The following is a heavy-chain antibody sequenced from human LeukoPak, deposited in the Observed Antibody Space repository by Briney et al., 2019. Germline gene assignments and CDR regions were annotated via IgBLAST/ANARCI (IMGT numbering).Heavy chain of an antibody. CDR3: ARDRIKSGSYYFDY. J-gene: IGHJ4*02. Sequence: PGGSLRLSCAASAFTFSDYSMNWVRQAPGKGLEWVSYISGRSSTIYYADSVKGRFTISRDNAKNLMYLQMNSLRAEDTAAYYCARDRIKSGSYYFDYWGQGTLVTVSS. CDR1: AFTFSDYS. V-gene: IGHV3-48*01. D-gene: IGHD1-26*01. CDR2: ISGRSSTI.